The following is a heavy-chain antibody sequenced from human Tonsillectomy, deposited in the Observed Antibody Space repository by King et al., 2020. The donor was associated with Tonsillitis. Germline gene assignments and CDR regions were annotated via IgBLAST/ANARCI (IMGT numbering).Heavy chain of an antibody. Sequence: QLQESGPGLVRPSETLSLTCTVSGGSISSSSYYWGWIRQPPGQGLEWIGSIYYSGSTYYNPSLKSRVTISVDTSKNQVSLKLSSVTAADTAVYFCARANYYDFWSGYPYFDYWGQGTLVTVSS. D-gene: IGHD3-3*01. CDR3: ARANYYDFWSGYPYFDY. CDR1: GGSISSSSYY. V-gene: IGHV4-39*01. J-gene: IGHJ4*02. CDR2: IYYSGST.